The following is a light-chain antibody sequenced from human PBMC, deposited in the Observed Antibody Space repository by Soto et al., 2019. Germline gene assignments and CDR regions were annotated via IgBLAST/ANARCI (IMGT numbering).Light chain of an antibody. CDR3: QQRSNWPWT. J-gene: IGKJ4*01. CDR1: QSVSSY. CDR2: DTS. V-gene: IGKV3-11*01. Sequence: EIVLTQSPATLSLSPGERATLSCRASQSVSSYLAWYQQKPGQAPRLLIYDTSNRATGIPARFSGSGSGTDFTLTISSREPEDFAVYYCQQRSNWPWTFGGGTKVEIK.